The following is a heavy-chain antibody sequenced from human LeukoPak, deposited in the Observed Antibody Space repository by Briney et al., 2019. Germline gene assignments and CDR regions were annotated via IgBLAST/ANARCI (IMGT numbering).Heavy chain of an antibody. V-gene: IGHV3-30*03. D-gene: IGHD1-26*01. CDR1: GFTFSSYG. CDR3: ARGSGDWFDP. CDR2: ISFDGSNK. J-gene: IGHJ5*02. Sequence: PGRSLRLSCAASGFTFSSYGMYWVRQAPGKGLEWVAVISFDGSNKYYADSVRGRFTVSRDNSKDTLYLQMNSLRAEDTAVYYCARGSGDWFDPWGQGSLVTVSS.